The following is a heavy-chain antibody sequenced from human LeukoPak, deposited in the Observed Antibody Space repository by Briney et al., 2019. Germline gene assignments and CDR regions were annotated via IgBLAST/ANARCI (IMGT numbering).Heavy chain of an antibody. CDR2: INQDGSEK. D-gene: IGHD6-13*01. J-gene: IGHJ4*02. Sequence: GGSLRLSCAASGFTFSSYWMSWVRQAPGRWLEWVANINQDGSEKYYVDSAKGRFTISRDNGKKSLFLQMNSLRVEDTAVYFCARGRGNSNTWYWGYWGQGTLVTVSS. CDR1: GFTFSSYW. CDR3: ARGRGNSNTWYWGY. V-gene: IGHV3-7*01.